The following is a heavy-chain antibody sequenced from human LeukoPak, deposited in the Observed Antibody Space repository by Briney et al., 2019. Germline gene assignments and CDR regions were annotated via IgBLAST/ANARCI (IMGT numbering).Heavy chain of an antibody. CDR1: GFIVSGDF. V-gene: IGHV3-53*01. CDR2: IYSDGST. CDR3: ARERGRGRDSPWFDY. Sequence: GGSLRLSCAASGFIVSGDFMSWVRQAPGKGLEWVSVIYSDGSTHYADSVKGRFTISRDNSKNTLDLQMTGLRAEDTAVYYCARERGRGRDSPWFDYWGQGTLVTASS. J-gene: IGHJ4*02. D-gene: IGHD1-26*01.